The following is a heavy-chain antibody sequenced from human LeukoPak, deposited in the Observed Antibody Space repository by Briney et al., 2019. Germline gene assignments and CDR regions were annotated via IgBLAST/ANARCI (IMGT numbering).Heavy chain of an antibody. CDR1: GFPFSSYA. CDR3: AKDPPNPLMVSPTFDH. J-gene: IGHJ4*02. Sequence: GGSLRLSCVVSGFPFSSYAMSWVRQAPGKGLEWVSGISGSGDDTYYAASVRGRFIVSRDTSKNTLYLQMNSLRAEDTAVYYCAKDPPNPLMVSPTFDHWGQGTLVTVSS. D-gene: IGHD3-10*01. CDR2: ISGSGDDT. V-gene: IGHV3-23*01.